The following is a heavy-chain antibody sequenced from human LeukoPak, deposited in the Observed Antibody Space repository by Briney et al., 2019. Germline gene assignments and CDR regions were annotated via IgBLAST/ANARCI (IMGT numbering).Heavy chain of an antibody. Sequence: GGSLRLSCAVSGFTFTDYWMNWVRQAPGKGLEWVASIRQDGSEKTYVDSVKGRFTISRDNTKNPLSLQVNSLRAEDTAVYYCARDGTAAGLYFDLWGQGTLVTVSS. CDR1: GFTFTDYW. J-gene: IGHJ4*01. CDR2: IRQDGSEK. CDR3: ARDGTAAGLYFDL. V-gene: IGHV3-7*01. D-gene: IGHD6-13*01.